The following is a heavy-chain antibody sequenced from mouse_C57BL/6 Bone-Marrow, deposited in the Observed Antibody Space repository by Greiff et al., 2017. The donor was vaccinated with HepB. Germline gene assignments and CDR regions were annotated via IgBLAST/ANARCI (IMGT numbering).Heavy chain of an antibody. V-gene: IGHV5-6*02. Sequence: DVKLVESGGDLVKPGGSLKLSCAASGFTFSSYGMSWVRQTPDKRLEWVATISSGGSYTYYPDSVKGRFTISRDNAKNTLYLQMSSLKSEDTAMYYCASSIVTLDYWGQGTTLTVSS. CDR3: ASSIVTLDY. CDR1: GFTFSSYG. CDR2: ISSGGSYT. D-gene: IGHD2-5*01. J-gene: IGHJ2*01.